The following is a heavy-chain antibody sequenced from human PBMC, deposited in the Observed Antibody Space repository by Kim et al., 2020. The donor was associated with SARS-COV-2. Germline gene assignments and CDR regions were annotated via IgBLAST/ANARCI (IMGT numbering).Heavy chain of an antibody. Sequence: ETLSLTCAVYGGSFSGYYWSWIRQPPGKGLEWIGEINHSGSTNYNPSLKSRVTISVDTSKNQFSLKLSSVTAADTAVYYCARGVDTAMVRGSSARIDYWGQGTLVTVSS. D-gene: IGHD5-18*01. J-gene: IGHJ4*02. V-gene: IGHV4-34*01. CDR3: ARGVDTAMVRGSSARIDY. CDR2: INHSGST. CDR1: GGSFSGYY.